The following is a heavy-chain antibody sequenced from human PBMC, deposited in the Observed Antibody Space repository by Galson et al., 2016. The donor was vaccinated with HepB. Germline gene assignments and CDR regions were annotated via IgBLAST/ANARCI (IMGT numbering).Heavy chain of an antibody. CDR3: ARFGTGLDY. J-gene: IGHJ4*02. CDR2: IWYDGSKK. CDR1: GFSFNTYG. D-gene: IGHD3/OR15-3a*01. Sequence: SLRLSCAASGFSFNTYGMHWVRQAPGKGLEWVALIWYDGSKKYYVDSVKGRFTISRNNSQNTLYLRMNSLRAEDTAVYYCARFGTGLDYWGQGTLVTVSS. V-gene: IGHV3-33*01.